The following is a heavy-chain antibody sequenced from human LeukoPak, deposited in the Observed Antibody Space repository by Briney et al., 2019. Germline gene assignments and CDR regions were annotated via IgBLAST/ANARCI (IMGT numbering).Heavy chain of an antibody. CDR2: INHSGST. CDR1: GGSFSGYY. V-gene: IGHV4-34*01. CDR3: ARGHYYYDSSGYSY. Sequence: SETLSLTCAVYGGSFSGYYWSWIRQPPGKGLEWIGEINHSGSTNYNPSLKSRVTTSVDTSKNQFSLKLSSVTAADTAVYYCARGHYYYDSSGYSYWGQGTLVTVSS. J-gene: IGHJ4*02. D-gene: IGHD3-22*01.